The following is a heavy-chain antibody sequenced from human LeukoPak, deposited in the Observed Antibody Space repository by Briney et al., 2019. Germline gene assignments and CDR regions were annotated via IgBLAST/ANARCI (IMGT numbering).Heavy chain of an antibody. CDR2: INPNSGGT. V-gene: IGHV1-2*02. CDR1: GYTFTGYY. Sequence: GASVKVSCKASGYTFTGYYMHWVRQAPGQGLEWMGWINPNSGGTNYAQKFQGRVTMTRDTSISTAYMELSRLRSDDTAVYYCAREPGIWSGYYYFDYWGQGTLVTVSS. J-gene: IGHJ4*02. D-gene: IGHD3-3*01. CDR3: AREPGIWSGYYYFDY.